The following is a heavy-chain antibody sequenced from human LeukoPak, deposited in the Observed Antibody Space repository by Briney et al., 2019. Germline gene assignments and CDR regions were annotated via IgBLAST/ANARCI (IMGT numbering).Heavy chain of an antibody. CDR3: ARDGGYCSSTSCYVFDY. Sequence: PGGSLRLSCAASGFTFSSYSMNWVRQAPGKGLEWVSSISSSSSYIYYADSVKGRFTISRDNAKNSLYLQMNSLRAEDTAVYYCARDGGYCSSTSCYVFDYWGQGTLVTVSS. CDR2: ISSSSSYI. V-gene: IGHV3-21*01. D-gene: IGHD2-2*01. J-gene: IGHJ4*02. CDR1: GFTFSSYS.